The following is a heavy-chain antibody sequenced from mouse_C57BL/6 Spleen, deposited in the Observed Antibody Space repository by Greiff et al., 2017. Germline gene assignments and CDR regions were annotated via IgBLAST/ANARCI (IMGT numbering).Heavy chain of an antibody. V-gene: IGHV1-9*01. J-gene: IGHJ4*01. CDR1: GYTFTGYW. CDR2: ILPGSGST. CDR3: ARRGYYYGSSYSAMDY. D-gene: IGHD1-1*01. Sequence: QVQLKESGAELMKPGASVKLSCKATGYTFTGYWIEWVKQRPGHGLEWIGEILPGSGSTNYNEKFKGKATFTADTSSNTAYMQLSSLTTEDSAIYYCARRGYYYGSSYSAMDYWGQGTSVTVSS.